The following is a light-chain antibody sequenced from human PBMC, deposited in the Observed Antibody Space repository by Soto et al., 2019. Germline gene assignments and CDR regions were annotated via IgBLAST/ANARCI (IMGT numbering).Light chain of an antibody. J-gene: IGLJ2*01. Sequence: QSVLTQPPSVSGAPGQRVTISCTGSSSNIGAGYDVHWYQQLPGTAPKLLIYDNSNRPSGVPDRFSGSKSGTSASLAITGLQAEDEADYYCQSYDSSLSGHVVFGGGTKLIVL. CDR2: DNS. CDR1: SSNIGAGYD. V-gene: IGLV1-40*01. CDR3: QSYDSSLSGHVV.